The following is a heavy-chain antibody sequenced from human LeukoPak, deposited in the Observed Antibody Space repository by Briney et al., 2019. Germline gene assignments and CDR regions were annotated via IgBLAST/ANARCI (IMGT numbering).Heavy chain of an antibody. D-gene: IGHD3-16*02. CDR3: ARGGTYYDYVWGSYRYRPFDY. V-gene: IGHV1-8*02. Sequence: ASVKVSCKASGYTFTNYAMNWVRQAPGQGLEWMGWMNPNSGNTGYAQKFQGRVTMTRNTSISTAYMELSSLRSEDTAVYYCARGGTYYDYVWGSYRYRPFDYWGQGTLVTVSS. J-gene: IGHJ4*02. CDR1: GYTFTNYA. CDR2: MNPNSGNT.